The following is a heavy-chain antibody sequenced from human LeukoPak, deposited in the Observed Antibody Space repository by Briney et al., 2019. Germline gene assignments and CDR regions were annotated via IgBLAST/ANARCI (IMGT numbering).Heavy chain of an antibody. D-gene: IGHD1-7*01. CDR3: ARVKAYNWNYDED. J-gene: IGHJ4*02. Sequence: PSETLSLTCTVSGGSISSGGYYWSWIRQPPGKGLEWIGYIYHSGSTYYNPSLKSRVTISVDRSKNQFSLKLSSVTAADTAVYYCARVKAYNWNYDEDWGQGTLVTVSS. CDR1: GGSISSGGYY. CDR2: IYHSGST. V-gene: IGHV4-30-2*01.